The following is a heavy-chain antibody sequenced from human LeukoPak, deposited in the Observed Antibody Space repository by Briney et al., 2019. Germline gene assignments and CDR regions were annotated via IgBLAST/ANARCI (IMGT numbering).Heavy chain of an antibody. J-gene: IGHJ4*02. CDR1: GYSFSDYY. Sequence: ASVKVSCKASGYSFSDYYMHWVRQAPGQGLQWMGWINPNSGDTNYAQQFQGRVSMTWDTSISTAYMDLSRLRSDDTAVYYCAREGGYSSTWSNYWGQGTLVTVSS. V-gene: IGHV1-2*02. CDR3: AREGGYSSTWSNY. CDR2: INPNSGDT. D-gene: IGHD6-13*01.